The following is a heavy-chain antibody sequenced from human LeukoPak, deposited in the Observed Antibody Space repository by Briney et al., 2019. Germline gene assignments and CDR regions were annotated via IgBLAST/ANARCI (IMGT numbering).Heavy chain of an antibody. V-gene: IGHV3-30-3*01. Sequence: GGSLRLSCAASGFTFSSYAMHWVRQAPGKGLEWVAVISYDGSNKYYADSVKGRFTISRDNSKNTLYLQMDSLRAEDTAVYYCARDRDIGSYYDYFDYWGQGTLVTVSS. CDR2: ISYDGSNK. CDR1: GFTFSSYA. J-gene: IGHJ4*02. CDR3: ARDRDIGSYYDYFDY. D-gene: IGHD1-26*01.